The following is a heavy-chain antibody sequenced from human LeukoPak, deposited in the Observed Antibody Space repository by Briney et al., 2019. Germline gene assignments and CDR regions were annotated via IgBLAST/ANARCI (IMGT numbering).Heavy chain of an antibody. J-gene: IGHJ4*02. D-gene: IGHD1-1*01. CDR2: TSDRGDYT. V-gene: IGHV3-23*01. CDR1: GFTFSNFA. Sequence: GGSLRLTCAASGFTFSNFAMSWVRQAPGKGLEWVSGTSDRGDYTYYADSVKGRFTISRDNAKNSLYLQMNSLRAEDTAVYYCARDAGTTYYFDYWGQGSLVTVSS. CDR3: ARDAGTTYYFDY.